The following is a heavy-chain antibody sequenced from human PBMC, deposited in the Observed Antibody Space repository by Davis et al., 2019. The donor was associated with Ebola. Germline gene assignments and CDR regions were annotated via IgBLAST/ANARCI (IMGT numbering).Heavy chain of an antibody. J-gene: IGHJ6*02. Sequence: GESLKISCAASGFTFSSYWMSWVRQAPGKGLEWVANIKQDGSEKYYVDSVKGRFTISRDNAKNSLYLQMNSLRAEDTAVYYCARGVSEQWQIIPYYYYGMDVWGQGTTVTVSS. CDR1: GFTFSSYW. CDR2: IKQDGSEK. CDR3: ARGVSEQWQIIPYYYYGMDV. D-gene: IGHD6-19*01. V-gene: IGHV3-7*01.